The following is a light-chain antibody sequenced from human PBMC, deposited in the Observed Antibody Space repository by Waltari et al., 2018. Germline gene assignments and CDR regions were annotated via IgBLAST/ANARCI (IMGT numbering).Light chain of an antibody. J-gene: IGLJ3*02. CDR1: SSDVGVYVF. Sequence: QSALTQPRSVSGSPGQSVPISCPGTSSDVGVYVFPSWYHNHPGKAPNLRIYDVPKRPSGVPDRFSGSKSGNTASLTISGLQAEDEADYYCCSYAGTYFWEFGGGTKLTVL. V-gene: IGLV2-11*01. CDR2: DVP. CDR3: CSYAGTYFWE.